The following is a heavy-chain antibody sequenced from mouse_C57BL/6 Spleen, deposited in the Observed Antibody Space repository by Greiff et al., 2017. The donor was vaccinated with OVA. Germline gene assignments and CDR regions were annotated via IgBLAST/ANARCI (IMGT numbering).Heavy chain of an antibody. D-gene: IGHD1-1*01. CDR3: TRGGYYGSSGDAMDY. V-gene: IGHV5-9-1*02. CDR2: ISSGGDYI. Sequence: EVMLVESGEGLVKPGGSLKLSCAASGFTFSSYAMSWVRQTPEKRLEWVAYISSGGDYIYYADTVKGRFTISRDNARNTLYLQMSSLKSEDTAMYYCTRGGYYGSSGDAMDYWGQGTSVTVSS. J-gene: IGHJ4*01. CDR1: GFTFSSYA.